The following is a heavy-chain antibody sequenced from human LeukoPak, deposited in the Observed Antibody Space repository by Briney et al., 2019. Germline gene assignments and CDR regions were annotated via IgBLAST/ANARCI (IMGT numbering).Heavy chain of an antibody. J-gene: IGHJ4*02. CDR2: ISWNSGSV. CDR1: GFTFDDYA. V-gene: IGHV3-9*01. Sequence: PGRSLRLSCAASGFTFDDYAMHWVRQAPGKGLEWVSGISWNSGSVGYADSVKGRFTISRDNAKNSLYLQMSSLRAEDTALYYCAKDMVGDRYSSGWWYYFDYWGQGTLVTVSS. CDR3: AKDMVGDRYSSGWWYYFDY. D-gene: IGHD6-19*01.